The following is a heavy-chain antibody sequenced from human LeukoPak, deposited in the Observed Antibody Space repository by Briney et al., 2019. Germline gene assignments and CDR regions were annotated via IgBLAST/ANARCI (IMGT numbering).Heavy chain of an antibody. D-gene: IGHD3-10*01. CDR2: LSYGGTNK. V-gene: IGHV3-30-3*01. J-gene: IGHJ4*02. CDR3: ARERRSWVRFDY. Sequence: PGRSLRLSCAASGFTFSDYAMHWVRQAPGKGLEWVAVLSYGGTNKYYADSVKGRFTISRDNAKNSLYLQMNSLRDEDTAVYYCARERRSWVRFDYWGQGTLVTVSS. CDR1: GFTFSDYA.